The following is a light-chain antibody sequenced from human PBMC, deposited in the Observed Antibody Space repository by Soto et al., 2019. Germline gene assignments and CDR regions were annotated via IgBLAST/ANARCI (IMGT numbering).Light chain of an antibody. J-gene: IGKJ5*01. CDR3: QQSYSTPIT. CDR1: QDITHY. V-gene: IGKV1-39*01. CDR2: AAS. Sequence: DIQVTQSPSSLSASVGDRDTITCQASQDITHYLSWSQQRPGKAPILLIYAASSLQSGVPSRFSGSGSGTDFTLTISSLQPEDFATYYCQQSYSTPITFGQGTRLEIK.